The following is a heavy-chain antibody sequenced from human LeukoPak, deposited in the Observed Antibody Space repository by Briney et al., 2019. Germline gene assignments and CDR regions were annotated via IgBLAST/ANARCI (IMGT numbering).Heavy chain of an antibody. V-gene: IGHV3-30-3*01. D-gene: IGHD2-2*01. CDR3: ARDLLDPGCSSTSCYAKRGGYYGMDV. CDR1: GFTFSSYA. CDR2: ISYDGSNK. Sequence: PGGSLRLSCAASGFTFSSYAMHWVRQAPGKGLEWVAVISYDGSNKYYADSVKGRFTISRDNAKNSLYLQMNSLRAEDTAVYYCARDLLDPGCSSTSCYAKRGGYYGMDVWGQGTTVTVSS. J-gene: IGHJ6*02.